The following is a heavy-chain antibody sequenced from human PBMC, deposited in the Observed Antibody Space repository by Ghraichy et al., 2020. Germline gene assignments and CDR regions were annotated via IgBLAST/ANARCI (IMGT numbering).Heavy chain of an antibody. CDR1: GFTFSSYA. CDR2: ITTSGGDT. Sequence: GESLNISCAASGFTFSSYAMSWVRQAPGKGLEWVSAITTSGGDTYYPDSMKGRFSLSRDNARNTLYLQMNSLRVEDPAVYYCAADTNWINYWGQGTLVTVSS. J-gene: IGHJ4*02. D-gene: IGHD1-20*01. CDR3: AADTNWINY. V-gene: IGHV3-23*01.